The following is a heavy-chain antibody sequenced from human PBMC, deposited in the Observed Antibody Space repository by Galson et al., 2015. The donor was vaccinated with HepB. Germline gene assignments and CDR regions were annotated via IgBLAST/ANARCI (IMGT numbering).Heavy chain of an antibody. J-gene: IGHJ4*02. V-gene: IGHV3-23*01. CDR3: ARRVEGNFDF. CDR1: GFTFNDYT. CDR2: ILSNGNT. D-gene: IGHD3-10*01. Sequence: SLRLSCAASGFTFNDYTMGWVRQAPRKGLEWVSAILSNGNTYYTDSVKGRFTISRDNSKKTLDLQMNSLRVEDTAVYFCARRVEGNFDFRGQGTLVTVSS.